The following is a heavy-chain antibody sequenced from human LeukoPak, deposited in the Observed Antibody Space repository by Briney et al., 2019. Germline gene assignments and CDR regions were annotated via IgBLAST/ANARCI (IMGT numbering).Heavy chain of an antibody. CDR1: GYTFTGYY. CDR3: ARVTGKTVSEFEY. Sequence: ASVKVSCKSSGYTFTGYYMHCVRHAPGQGLECMGWINPNSGGTNYAQKFQGRVTMTRYTSISKAYMELSRLRSDDTAVYYCARVTGKTVSEFEYWGQGTLVTVSS. V-gene: IGHV1-2*02. J-gene: IGHJ4*02. D-gene: IGHD1-1*01. CDR2: INPNSGGT.